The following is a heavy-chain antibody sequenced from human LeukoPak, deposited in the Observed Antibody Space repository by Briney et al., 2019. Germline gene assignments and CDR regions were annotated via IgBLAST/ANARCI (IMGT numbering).Heavy chain of an antibody. CDR2: IYYSGST. CDR1: GGSISSGDYY. J-gene: IGHJ4*02. Sequence: SSETLSLTCTVSGGSISSGDYYWSWIRQPPGKGLEWIGYIYYSGSTYYNPSLKSRVTISVDTSKNQFSLKLSSVTAADTAVYYCARATWELLHFDYWGQGTLVTVPS. D-gene: IGHD1-26*01. V-gene: IGHV4-30-4*08. CDR3: ARATWELLHFDY.